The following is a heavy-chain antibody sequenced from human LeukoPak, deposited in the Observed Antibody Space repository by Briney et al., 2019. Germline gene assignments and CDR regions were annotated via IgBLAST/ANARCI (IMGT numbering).Heavy chain of an antibody. V-gene: IGHV3-23*01. Sequence: GGSLRLSCAASGFTFSSYAMSWVRQAPGKGLEWVSGIIGSGGNTYYADSVKGRFTISRDNSKNTLYVQVNSLGTEDTAAYYCAKGSYYDSSGSFYFDYWGQGTLVTVSS. CDR3: AKGSYYDSSGSFYFDY. CDR1: GFTFSSYA. D-gene: IGHD3-22*01. J-gene: IGHJ4*02. CDR2: IIGSGGNT.